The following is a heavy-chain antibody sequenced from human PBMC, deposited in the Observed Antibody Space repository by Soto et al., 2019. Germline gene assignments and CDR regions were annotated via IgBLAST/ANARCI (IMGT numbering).Heavy chain of an antibody. Sequence: EVPLVESGGGLIQPGGSRRLSCAASGFTVSSNSMSWVRQAPGMGLEWVSVIYSGGSTYYADSVKGRFTISRDNSKNTLYLQMNSLRAEDTAVYYCARERPYCSGGSCFAFDYWGQGTLVTVSS. CDR2: IYSGGST. CDR1: GFTVSSNS. CDR3: ARERPYCSGGSCFAFDY. J-gene: IGHJ4*02. D-gene: IGHD2-15*01. V-gene: IGHV3-53*01.